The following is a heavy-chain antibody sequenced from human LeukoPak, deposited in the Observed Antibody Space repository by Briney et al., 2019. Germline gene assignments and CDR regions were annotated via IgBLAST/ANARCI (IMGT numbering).Heavy chain of an antibody. D-gene: IGHD2-2*01. CDR2: IHYSGDS. J-gene: IGHJ4*02. CDR3: ARLTDDVVVPSITYHYFDS. V-gene: IGHV4-59*11. CDR1: GASISSHY. Sequence: PSETLSLTCTVSGASISSHYWSWVRQPPGKGLEHIAYIHYSGDSNYNPSLNNRVTISIDTSKNQFSLKLRSVTAADTAVYYCARLTDDVVVPSITYHYFDSWGQGTRVTVSS.